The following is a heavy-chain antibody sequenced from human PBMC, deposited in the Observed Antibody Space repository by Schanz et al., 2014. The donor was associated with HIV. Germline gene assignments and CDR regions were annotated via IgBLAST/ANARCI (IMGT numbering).Heavy chain of an antibody. CDR2: ISYDGSNK. Sequence: QVQLVESGGGVVQPGRSLRLSCAASGFTFSRDGMNWVRQAPGKGLECVAVISYDGSNKYYADSVKGRFTISRDNSKNTLYLQMNSLRVEDTAVYYCARDLPNPYFDFSGPAGDYWGQGALVTVSS. V-gene: IGHV3-30*03. D-gene: IGHD3-22*01. CDR3: ARDLPNPYFDFSGPAGDY. J-gene: IGHJ4*02. CDR1: GFTFSRDG.